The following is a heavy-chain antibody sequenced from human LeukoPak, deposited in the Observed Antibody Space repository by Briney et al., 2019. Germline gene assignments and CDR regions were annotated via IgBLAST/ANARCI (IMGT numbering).Heavy chain of an antibody. Sequence: ASVKVSCKASGYTFTSYYMHWVRQAPGQGLEWMGIINPSGGSTSYAQKFQGRVTMTRNTSIGTAYMELSSLTSEDTALYYCARNDILTGYIDYWGQGTLVTVSS. D-gene: IGHD3-9*01. J-gene: IGHJ4*02. CDR3: ARNDILTGYIDY. CDR2: INPSGGST. V-gene: IGHV1-46*01. CDR1: GYTFTSYY.